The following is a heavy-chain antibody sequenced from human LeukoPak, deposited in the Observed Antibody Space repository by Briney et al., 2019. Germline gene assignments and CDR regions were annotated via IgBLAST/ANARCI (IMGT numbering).Heavy chain of an antibody. V-gene: IGHV4-59*01. CDR2: IYYSGST. CDR1: GGSISSYY. D-gene: IGHD3-22*01. CDR3: ARAFPDYYDSSGYFDY. Sequence: SETLSLTCTASGGSISSYYWSWIRQPPGKGLEWIGEIYYSGSTNYNPSLKSRVTISVDTSKNQFSLKLSSVTAADTAVYYCARAFPDYYDSSGYFDYWGQGTLVTVSS. J-gene: IGHJ4*02.